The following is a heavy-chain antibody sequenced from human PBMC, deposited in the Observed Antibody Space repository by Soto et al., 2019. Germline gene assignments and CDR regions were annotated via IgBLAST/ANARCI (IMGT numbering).Heavy chain of an antibody. Sequence: GGSLRLSCAASGFTFSSFEMNWVRQAPDKGLEWASYISSSGSTKYYADSVKGRFAISRDNAKNSLWLQMSSLRAEDTAVYYCAKDRGPDYYDSSGYRDYWGQGTLVTVSS. D-gene: IGHD3-22*01. CDR1: GFTFSSFE. CDR2: ISSSGSTK. CDR3: AKDRGPDYYDSSGYRDY. V-gene: IGHV3-48*03. J-gene: IGHJ4*02.